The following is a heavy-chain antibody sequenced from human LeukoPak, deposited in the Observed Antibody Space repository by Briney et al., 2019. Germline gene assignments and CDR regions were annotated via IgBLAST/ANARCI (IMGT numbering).Heavy chain of an antibody. J-gene: IGHJ4*02. CDR1: GGSISSYY. D-gene: IGHD2-15*01. CDR3: ARVTILGPATGIDY. V-gene: IGHV4-59*01. CDR2: IYDSGST. Sequence: SGPTLVNPSETLSLTCTVSGGSISSYYWSWIRQPPGKGLEWIGSIYDSGSTKYNPSLKSRVTISGDTSKNQFSLKLNSVTAADTAVYYCARVTILGPATGIDYWGQGTLVTVSS.